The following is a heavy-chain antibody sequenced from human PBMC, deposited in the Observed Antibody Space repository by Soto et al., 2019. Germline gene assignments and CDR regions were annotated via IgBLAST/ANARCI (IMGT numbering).Heavy chain of an antibody. D-gene: IGHD2-2*01. Sequence: GGSLRLSCAASGFTFSSYAMHWVRQAPGKGLEWVAVISYDGSNKYYADSMKGLFTISRDNSKNTLYLQMNSLRAEDSSVYYCARDLGGYCSRTSCYYYGMDVWGQGTTVTVSS. CDR2: ISYDGSNK. CDR3: ARDLGGYCSRTSCYYYGMDV. V-gene: IGHV3-30*04. CDR1: GFTFSSYA. J-gene: IGHJ6*02.